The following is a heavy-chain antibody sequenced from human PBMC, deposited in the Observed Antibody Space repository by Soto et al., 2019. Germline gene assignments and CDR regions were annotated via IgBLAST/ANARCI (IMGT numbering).Heavy chain of an antibody. CDR2: IVGSGGFA. CDR1: GFTFSSYA. CDR3: AKHGDDYAWAKFDY. D-gene: IGHD4-17*01. Sequence: EVQLLESGGGLVQPGGSLRLSCAASGFTFSSYAMSWVRQAPGKGLEWVSAIVGSGGFAYYADSLRGRSTISRDNSKNTLYLQMNSLRAEDTAVYHCAKHGDDYAWAKFDYWGQGTLVTVSS. V-gene: IGHV3-23*01. J-gene: IGHJ4*02.